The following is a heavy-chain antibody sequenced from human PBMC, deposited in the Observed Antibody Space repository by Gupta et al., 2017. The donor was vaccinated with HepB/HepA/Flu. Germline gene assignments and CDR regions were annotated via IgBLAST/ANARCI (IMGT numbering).Heavy chain of an antibody. CDR3: TKDIQPGGTDV. Sequence: EVQLVESGGDLVQPGGSLRLSCVGSQFIMAYAMHWFRQIPGKGLEWVSGIYWDSRTGYADSVRGRFTISRDNAKNSLFLQMNSLRAEDTALYYCTKDIQPGGTDVWGQGTTVIVSS. J-gene: IGHJ6*02. CDR2: IYWDSRT. V-gene: IGHV3-9*01. CDR1: QFIMAYA. D-gene: IGHD5-18*01.